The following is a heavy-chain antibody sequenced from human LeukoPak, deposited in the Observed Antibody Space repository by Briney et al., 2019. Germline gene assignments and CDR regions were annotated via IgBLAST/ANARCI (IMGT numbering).Heavy chain of an antibody. V-gene: IGHV3-33*01. CDR1: GFTFSDYG. Sequence: PGGSLRLSCAASGFTFSDYGMHWVRQAPGVGLEWVAVIWYDGSDEYYADSVKGRFTISRDNSKNMLYLQMNSLRVEDTAVYYCARGLNCSSTSCSDFDYWGQGTLVTVSS. CDR3: ARGLNCSSTSCSDFDY. D-gene: IGHD2-2*01. CDR2: IWYDGSDE. J-gene: IGHJ4*02.